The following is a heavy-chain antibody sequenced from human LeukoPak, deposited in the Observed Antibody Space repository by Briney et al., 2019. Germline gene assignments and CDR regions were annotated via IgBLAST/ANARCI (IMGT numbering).Heavy chain of an antibody. CDR3: ARTPATRLRFLEWLFQPLHFDY. CDR1: GYTFTSYG. CDR2: ISAYNGNT. D-gene: IGHD3-3*01. J-gene: IGHJ4*02. Sequence: ASVKVSCKASGYTFTSYGISWVRQAPGQGPEWMGWISAYNGNTNYAQKLQGRVTMTTDTSTSTAYMELRSLRSDDTAVYYCARTPATRLRFLEWLFQPLHFDYWGQGTLVTVSS. V-gene: IGHV1-18*01.